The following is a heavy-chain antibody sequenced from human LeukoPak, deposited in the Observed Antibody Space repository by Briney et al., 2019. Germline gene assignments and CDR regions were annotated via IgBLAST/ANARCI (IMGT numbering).Heavy chain of an antibody. J-gene: IGHJ4*02. CDR2: IYYSGST. V-gene: IGHV4-31*03. Sequence: PSETLSLTCTVSGGSISSGGYYWSWIRQHPGKGLEWIGYIYYSGSTYYNPSLKSRVTISVDTSKNQFSLKLSSVTAADTAVYYCARDRMAAAFRYWGPGTLVTDSS. CDR3: ARDRMAAAFRY. CDR1: GGSISSGGYY. D-gene: IGHD6-13*01.